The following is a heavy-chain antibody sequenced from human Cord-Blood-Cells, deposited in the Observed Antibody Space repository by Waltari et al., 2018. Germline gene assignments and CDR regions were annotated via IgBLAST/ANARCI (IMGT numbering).Heavy chain of an antibody. CDR3: ARGTNFDY. J-gene: IGHJ4*02. Sequence: QVQLVESGGGVVSPGRSLRLSCAASVFTVSSVGMHWVRQAPGKGLEWVAVIWYDGSNKYYADSVKGRFTISRDNSKNTLYLQMNSLRAEDTAVYYCARGTNFDYWGQGTLVTVSS. CDR1: VFTVSSVG. V-gene: IGHV3-33*01. CDR2: IWYDGSNK.